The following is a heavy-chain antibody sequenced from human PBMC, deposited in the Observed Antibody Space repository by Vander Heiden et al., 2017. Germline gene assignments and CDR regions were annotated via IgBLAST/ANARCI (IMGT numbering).Heavy chain of an antibody. Sequence: QVQLVESGGGVVQPGRSLRLSCAASGFTFSSYGMHWVRQAPGKGLEWVAVISYDGSNKYYADSVKGRFTISRDNSKNTLYLQMNSLRAEDTAVYYCAKARLRLLYGSEFDYWGQGTLVTVSS. CDR2: ISYDGSNK. CDR3: AKARLRLLYGSEFDY. D-gene: IGHD3-10*01. V-gene: IGHV3-30*18. J-gene: IGHJ4*02. CDR1: GFTFSSYG.